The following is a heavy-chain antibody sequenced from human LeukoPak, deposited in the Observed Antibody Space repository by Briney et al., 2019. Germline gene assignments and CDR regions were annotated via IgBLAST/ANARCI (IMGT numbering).Heavy chain of an antibody. J-gene: IGHJ4*02. D-gene: IGHD2-8*02. CDR1: GGSISGYC. CDR2: IFYGGNT. CDR3: ARGRYSAGGGCRLFDF. V-gene: IGHV4-59*01. Sequence: SETLSLTCSVSGGSISGYCWSWIREPPGRGLEWIGYIFYGGNTNYNPSLKSRVAMSADASKNQYSLSLSSVTAADTAVYYWARGRYSAGGGCRLFDFWGQGTMVGVSS.